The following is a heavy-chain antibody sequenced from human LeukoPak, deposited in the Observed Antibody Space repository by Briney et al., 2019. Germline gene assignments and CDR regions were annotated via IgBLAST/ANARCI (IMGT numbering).Heavy chain of an antibody. CDR2: ISGSGGST. J-gene: IGHJ4*02. Sequence: LGGSLRRSCAASGFSVSSYAMSLVREVLWEGLEWASAISGSGGSTYYADSVKGRFTTSRDNSKNTLYVKMNSLRAEDTAVYYCAKRTQICSGGSCYSSFDYWGQGTLVTISS. V-gene: IGHV3-23*01. CDR3: AKRTQICSGGSCYSSFDY. CDR1: GFSVSSYA. D-gene: IGHD2-15*01.